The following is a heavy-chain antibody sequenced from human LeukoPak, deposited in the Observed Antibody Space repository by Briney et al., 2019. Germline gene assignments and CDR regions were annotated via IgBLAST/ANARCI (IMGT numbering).Heavy chain of an antibody. Sequence: ASVKVSCKASGYTFTSFDINWVRQATGQGLEWMGWMNPNSGNTGYTQKFQGRVTMTEDTSTDTAYMELSSLRSEDTAVYYCATGIAGRLGEGSVFWGQGTMVTVSS. CDR3: ATGIAGRLGEGSVF. V-gene: IGHV1-8*01. CDR2: MNPNSGNT. D-gene: IGHD6-13*01. J-gene: IGHJ3*01. CDR1: GYTFTSFD.